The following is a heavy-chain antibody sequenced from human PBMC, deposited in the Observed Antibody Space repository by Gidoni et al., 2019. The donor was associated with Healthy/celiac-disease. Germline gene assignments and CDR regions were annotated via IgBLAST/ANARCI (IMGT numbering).Heavy chain of an antibody. J-gene: IGHJ6*02. V-gene: IGHV4-34*01. CDR1: GGSVSGYY. CDR3: ARDPYCSSTSCPTNYYGMDV. Sequence: QVQLQQWGAGLLKPSETLSLTCAVYGGSVSGYYWSWIRQPPGKGLEWIGEINHSGSTNYNPSLKSRVAISVDTSKNQFSLKLSSVTAADTAVYYCARDPYCSSTSCPTNYYGMDVWGQGTTVTVSS. D-gene: IGHD2-2*01. CDR2: INHSGST.